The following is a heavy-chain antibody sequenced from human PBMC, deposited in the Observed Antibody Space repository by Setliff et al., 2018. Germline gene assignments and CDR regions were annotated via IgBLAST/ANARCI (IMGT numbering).Heavy chain of an antibody. Sequence: TLSLTCAVSGGSVSSGNYYWTWIRQPVGKGLEWIGHMYTSGKTNYNPSLKSRVTISSDTSKNHFSLDLRSVTAADTAFYYCARVRASGWIQWGQGTLVTVSS. CDR3: ARVRASGWIQ. D-gene: IGHD6-19*01. J-gene: IGHJ4*02. V-gene: IGHV4-61*09. CDR2: MYTSGKT. CDR1: GGSVSSGNYY.